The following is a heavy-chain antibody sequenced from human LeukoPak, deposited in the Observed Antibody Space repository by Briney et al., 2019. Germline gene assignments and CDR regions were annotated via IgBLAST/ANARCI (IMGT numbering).Heavy chain of an antibody. V-gene: IGHV4-4*07. D-gene: IGHD6-19*01. CDR2: IYAGGRS. CDR1: GGSISSYH. Sequence: SETLSLTCTVSGGSISSYHWGWIRQPPGKGLEWIGRIYAGGRSNYNPSLRSRVTISVDTSKNQFSLRLSSVTATDTGVYYCASDHSGWLGLGYWGQGTLVSVSS. CDR3: ASDHSGWLGLGY. J-gene: IGHJ4*02.